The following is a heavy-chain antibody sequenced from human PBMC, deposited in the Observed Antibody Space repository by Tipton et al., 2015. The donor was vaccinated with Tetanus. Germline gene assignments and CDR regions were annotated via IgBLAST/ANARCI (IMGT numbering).Heavy chain of an antibody. D-gene: IGHD3-10*01. CDR3: ARSHGSGGLLWFDS. CDR1: GGSINNGAYT. CDR2: IFHTGGT. Sequence: TLSLTCTVSGGSINNGAYTWSWIRQSPGKGLKWIGYIFHTGGTYYNPSLKSRVTISVDGPKNQFSLNLKSVTAADTAVYYCARSHGSGGLLWFDSWGQGTLVTVSS. V-gene: IGHV4-30-2*06. J-gene: IGHJ5*01.